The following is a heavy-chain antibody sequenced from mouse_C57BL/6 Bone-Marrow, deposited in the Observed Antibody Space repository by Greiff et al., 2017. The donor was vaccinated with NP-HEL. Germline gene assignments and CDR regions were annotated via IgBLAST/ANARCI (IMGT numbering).Heavy chain of an antibody. D-gene: IGHD1-1*01. CDR2: IYPRSGNT. J-gene: IGHJ3*01. Sequence: QVQLQQSGAELAGPGASVKLSCKASGYTFTSYGISWVKQRTGQGLEWIGEIYPRSGNTYYNEKFKGKATLTADKSSSTAYMELRSLTSEDSAVYFCARVLNYYGSSYAWFAYWGQGTLVTVSA. CDR3: ARVLNYYGSSYAWFAY. CDR1: GYTFTSYG. V-gene: IGHV1-81*01.